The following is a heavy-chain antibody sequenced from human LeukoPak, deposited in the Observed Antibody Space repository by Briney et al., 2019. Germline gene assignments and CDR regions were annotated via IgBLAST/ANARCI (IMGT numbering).Heavy chain of an antibody. CDR1: GGSISSGAHY. V-gene: IGHV4-31*03. D-gene: IGHD3-10*01. CDR2: IYNSGST. Sequence: LSLTSTVSGGSISSGAHYWRWIRPHPGKGLEGSGYIYNSGSTYYNPSLKIRANISVNTYKNQFSLKLSSVTAADTAVYYCTRDYEGFGELLLNWFHPWGQGTLVTVSS. CDR3: TRDYEGFGELLLNWFHP. J-gene: IGHJ5*02.